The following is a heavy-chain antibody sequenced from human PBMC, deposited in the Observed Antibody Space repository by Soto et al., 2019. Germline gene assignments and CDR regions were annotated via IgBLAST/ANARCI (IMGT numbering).Heavy chain of an antibody. J-gene: IGHJ3*02. CDR2: ISSSSSYI. CDR1: GFTFSSYS. CDR3: ARVAQWLTPI. V-gene: IGHV3-21*01. D-gene: IGHD6-19*01. Sequence: EVQLVESGGGLVKPGGSLRLSCTASGFTFSSYSMNWVRQAPGKGLEWVSSISSSSSYIYYADSVKGRFTISRDNAKNSLYLQMNSLRAEDTAVYYCARVAQWLTPIWGQGTMVTVSS.